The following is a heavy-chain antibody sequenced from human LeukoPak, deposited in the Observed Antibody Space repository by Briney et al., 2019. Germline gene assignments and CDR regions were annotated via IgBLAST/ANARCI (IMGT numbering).Heavy chain of an antibody. CDR3: ARQDAIAYGSGRDYYYGMDV. CDR1: GYSFISYW. CDR2: IYPGDSGT. Sequence: GESLRISCKGSGYSFISYWISWVRQMPGKGLEWMGVIYPGDSGTRYSPSFQGRVTISADKSITTAYLQWSSLKASDTAIYYCARQDAIAYGSGRDYYYGMDVWGQGTTVTVSS. D-gene: IGHD3-10*01. J-gene: IGHJ6*02. V-gene: IGHV5-51*01.